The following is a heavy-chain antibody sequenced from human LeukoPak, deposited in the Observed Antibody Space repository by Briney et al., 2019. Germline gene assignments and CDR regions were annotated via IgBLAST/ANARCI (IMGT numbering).Heavy chain of an antibody. CDR1: GYSISSGYY. J-gene: IGHJ4*02. CDR3: ARLYYYDSSGYYYAFFDY. Sequence: SETLSLTCAVSGYSISSGYYWGWIRQPPGKGLEWIGSIYHSGSTYYNPSLEGRVTISVDTSKNQFSLRLGSVTAADTAVYYCARLYYYDSSGYYYAFFDYWGQGTLVTVSS. CDR2: IYHSGST. D-gene: IGHD3-22*01. V-gene: IGHV4-38-2*01.